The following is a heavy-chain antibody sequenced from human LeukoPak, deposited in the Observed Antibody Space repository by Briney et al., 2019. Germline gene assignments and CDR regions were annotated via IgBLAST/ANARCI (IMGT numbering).Heavy chain of an antibody. CDR1: GFTFSSYW. D-gene: IGHD4-17*01. V-gene: IGHV3-74*03. CDR3: ARGSTTVTTKDWFDP. J-gene: IGHJ5*02. Sequence: GGSLRLSCAASGFTFSSYWMHWVRQVPGKGLVWVARINTYGTSTTYGDSAEGRFTISRDNAKNTLDLEMNSLRDDDTAVHYCARGSTTVTTKDWFDPWGQGTQVTVSS. CDR2: INTYGTST.